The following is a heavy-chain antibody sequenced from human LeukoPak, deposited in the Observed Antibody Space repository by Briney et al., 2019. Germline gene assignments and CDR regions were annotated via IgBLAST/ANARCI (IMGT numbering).Heavy chain of an antibody. V-gene: IGHV1-69*13. CDR3: ARGGHCGGDCHLDY. Sequence: GASVKVSCKASGGTFSSYAISWVRQAPGQGLEWMGGIIPIFGTANYAQKFQGRVTITADESTSTAYMELSSLRSEDTAVYYCARGGHCGGDCHLDYWGQGTLVTVSS. CDR1: GGTFSSYA. D-gene: IGHD2-21*02. CDR2: IIPIFGTA. J-gene: IGHJ4*02.